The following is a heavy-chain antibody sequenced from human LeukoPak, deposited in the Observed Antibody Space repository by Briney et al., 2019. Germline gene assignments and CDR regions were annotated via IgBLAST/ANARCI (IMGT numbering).Heavy chain of an antibody. CDR1: GFIFTSYS. CDR3: ARDDSLTYYYDTSGYYS. J-gene: IGHJ4*02. Sequence: GGSLRLSCAVSGFIFTSYSMNWVRQAPGKGLEWVSSISSSRNYIYYADSVKGRFTISRDNAKNSLYLQMNSLRAEDTAVYYCARDDSLTYYYDTSGYYSWGQGTLVTVSS. CDR2: ISSSRNYI. D-gene: IGHD3-22*01. V-gene: IGHV3-21*01.